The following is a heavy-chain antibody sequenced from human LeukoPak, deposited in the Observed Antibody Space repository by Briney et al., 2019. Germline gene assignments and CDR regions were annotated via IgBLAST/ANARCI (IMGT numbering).Heavy chain of an antibody. CDR2: INPNSGGT. D-gene: IGHD2-2*01. Sequence: GASVKVSCKASGYTFTGYYMHWVRQAPGQGLEWMGWINPNSGGTNYAQKFQGRVTMTRDMSISTAYMELSRLRSDDTAVYYCARGYCSSTSCYYSWFDPWGQGTLVTVSS. CDR3: ARGYCSSTSCYYSWFDP. V-gene: IGHV1-2*02. CDR1: GYTFTGYY. J-gene: IGHJ5*02.